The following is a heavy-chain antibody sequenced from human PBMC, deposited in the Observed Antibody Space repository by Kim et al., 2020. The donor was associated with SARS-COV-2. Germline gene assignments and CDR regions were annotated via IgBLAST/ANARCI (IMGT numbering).Heavy chain of an antibody. CDR3: ARDPRYSIDYYYYGMDV. D-gene: IGHD4-4*01. CDR1: GYTFTSYG. V-gene: IGHV1-18*04. CDR2: ISAYNGNT. J-gene: IGHJ6*02. Sequence: ASVKVSCKASGYTFTSYGISWVRQAPGQGLEWMGWISAYNGNTNYAQKLQGRVTMTTDTSTSTAYMELRSLRSDDTAVYYCARDPRYSIDYYYYGMDVWGQGTTVTVSS.